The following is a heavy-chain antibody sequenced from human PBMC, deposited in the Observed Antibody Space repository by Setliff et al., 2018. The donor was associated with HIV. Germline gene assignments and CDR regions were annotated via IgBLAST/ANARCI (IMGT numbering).Heavy chain of an antibody. CDR3: ARETIRSGHPSEAGFDF. Sequence: SETLSLTCTVSAYSIRNGYYWGWIRQSPGKGLGWIGTLYYDGNTYYNPSLKSRVTMSVDTSKHQFSLNLNSVTAADTAVYYCARETIRSGHPSEAGFDFWGQGALVTVSS. D-gene: IGHD6-19*01. CDR1: AYSIRNGYY. V-gene: IGHV4-38-2*02. J-gene: IGHJ4*02. CDR2: LYYDGNT.